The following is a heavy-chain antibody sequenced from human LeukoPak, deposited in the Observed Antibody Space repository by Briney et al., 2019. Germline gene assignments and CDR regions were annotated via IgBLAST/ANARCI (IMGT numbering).Heavy chain of an antibody. Sequence: PGGSLRLSCAASGFTFSSFEMNWVRQAPGKGLEWIGRIYTSGSTNYNPSLKSRVTMSVDTSKNQFSLKLSSVTAADTAVYYCARAGYYDSSGRADAFDIWGQGTMVTVSS. CDR3: ARAGYYDSSGRADAFDI. CDR2: IYTSGST. D-gene: IGHD3-22*01. CDR1: GFTFSSFE. V-gene: IGHV4-4*07. J-gene: IGHJ3*02.